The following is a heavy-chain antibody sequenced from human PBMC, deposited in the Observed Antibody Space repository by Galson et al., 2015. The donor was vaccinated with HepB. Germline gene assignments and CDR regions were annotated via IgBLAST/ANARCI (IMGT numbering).Heavy chain of an antibody. V-gene: IGHV3-21*01. D-gene: IGHD3-10*01. CDR1: GFTFSSYS. Sequence: SLRLSCAASGFTFSSYSMNWVRQAPGKGLEWVSSISSSSSYIYYADSVKGRFTISRDNAKNSLYLQMNSLRAEDTAVYYCARGGTLWFGELVVWGQGTLVTVSS. CDR3: ARGGTLWFGELVV. J-gene: IGHJ4*02. CDR2: ISSSSSYI.